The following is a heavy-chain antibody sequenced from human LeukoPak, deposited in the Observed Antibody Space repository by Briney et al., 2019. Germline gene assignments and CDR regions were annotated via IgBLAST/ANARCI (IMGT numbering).Heavy chain of an antibody. D-gene: IGHD1-26*01. V-gene: IGHV4-4*07. CDR2: IYTSGST. J-gene: IGHJ3*02. CDR1: GGSISSYY. Sequence: SETLSLTCTVSGGSISSYYRSWIRQPAGKGLEWIGRIYTSGSTNYNPSLKSRVTMSVDTSKNQFSLKLSSVTAADTAVYYCARRASGSYYYAFDIWGQGTMVTVSS. CDR3: ARRASGSYYYAFDI.